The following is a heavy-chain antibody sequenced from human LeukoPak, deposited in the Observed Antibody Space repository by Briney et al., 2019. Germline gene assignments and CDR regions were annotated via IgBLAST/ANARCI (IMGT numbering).Heavy chain of an antibody. CDR3: AKRNSYGYSFDY. J-gene: IGHJ4*02. Sequence: GGSLRLSCGASGFTFSSYEMNWVRQAPGKGLEWVSYISSSGRTIYYADSVKGRFTISRDNSKNTLYLQMNSLRAEDTAVYYCAKRNSYGYSFDYWGQGTLVTVSS. V-gene: IGHV3-48*03. CDR1: GFTFSSYE. D-gene: IGHD5-18*01. CDR2: ISSSGRTI.